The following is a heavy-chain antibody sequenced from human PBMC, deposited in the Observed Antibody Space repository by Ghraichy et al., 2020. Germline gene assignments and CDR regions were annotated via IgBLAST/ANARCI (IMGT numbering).Heavy chain of an antibody. CDR2: ISAYNGNT. D-gene: IGHD2-15*01. CDR3: ARPIPPLICSGGSCYFYYYYGMDV. V-gene: IGHV1-18*01. CDR1: GYTFTSYG. Sequence: ASVKVSCKASGYTFTSYGISWVRQAPGQGLEWMGWISAYNGNTNYAQKLQGRVTMTTDTSTSTAYMELRSLRSDDTAVYYCARPIPPLICSGGSCYFYYYYGMDVWGQGTTVTVSS. J-gene: IGHJ6*02.